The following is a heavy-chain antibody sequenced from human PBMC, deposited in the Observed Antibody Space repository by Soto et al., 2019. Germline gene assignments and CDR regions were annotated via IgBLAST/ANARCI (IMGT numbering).Heavy chain of an antibody. Sequence: SETLSLTCTVSGGSISSSSYYWGWTRQPPGKGLEWIGSIYYSGSTYYNPSLKSRVTISVDTSKNQFSLKLSSVTAADTAVYYCARCPREEWFDPWGQGTLVTVS. V-gene: IGHV4-39*01. J-gene: IGHJ5*02. D-gene: IGHD1-26*01. CDR2: IYYSGST. CDR3: ARCPREEWFDP. CDR1: GGSISSSSYY.